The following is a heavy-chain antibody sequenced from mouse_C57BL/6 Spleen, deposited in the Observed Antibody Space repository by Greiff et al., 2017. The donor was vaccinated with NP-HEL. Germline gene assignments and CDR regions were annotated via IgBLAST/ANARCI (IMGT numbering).Heavy chain of an antibody. CDR3: ARRAAQAPSAMDY. V-gene: IGHV5-17*01. CDR1: GFTFSDYG. J-gene: IGHJ4*01. D-gene: IGHD3-2*02. CDR2: ISSGSSTI. Sequence: EVQVVESGGGLVKPGGSLKLSCAASGFTFSDYGMHWVRQAPEKGLEWVAYISSGSSTIYYADTVKGRFTISRDNAKNTLFLQMTRLRSEDTAMYYCARRAAQAPSAMDYWGQGTSVTVSS.